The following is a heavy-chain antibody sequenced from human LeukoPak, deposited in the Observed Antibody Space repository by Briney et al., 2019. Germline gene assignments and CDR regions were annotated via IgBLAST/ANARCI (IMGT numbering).Heavy chain of an antibody. J-gene: IGHJ4*02. D-gene: IGHD6-13*01. CDR3: ARDGGSSSRSLGYY. CDR2: FDPEDGET. V-gene: IGHV1-24*01. CDR1: GYTLTELS. Sequence: ASVKVSCKVSGYTLTELSMHWVRQAPGKGLEWMGGFDPEDGETIYAQKFQGRVTITRDTSASTAYMELSSLRSEDTAVYYCARDGGSSSRSLGYYWGQGTLVTVSS.